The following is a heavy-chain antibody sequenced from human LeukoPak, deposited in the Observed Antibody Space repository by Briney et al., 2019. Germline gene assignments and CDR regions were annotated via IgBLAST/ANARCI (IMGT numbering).Heavy chain of an antibody. CDR2: INHSGST. V-gene: IGHV4-34*01. Sequence: SETLSLTCAVYGGSFSGYYWSWIRQPPGKGPEWIGEINHSGSTNYNPSLKSRVTISVDTSKNQFSLKLSSVTAADTAVYYCARGRVSAYWGQGTLVTVSS. CDR1: GGSFSGYY. J-gene: IGHJ4*02. CDR3: ARGRVSAY.